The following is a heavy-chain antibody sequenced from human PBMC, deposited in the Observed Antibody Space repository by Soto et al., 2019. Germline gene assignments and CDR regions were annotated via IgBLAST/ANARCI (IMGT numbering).Heavy chain of an antibody. CDR2: IIPIFGTA. CDR1: GGTFISYD. CDR3: ARALRFLEWLSPDYYGMDV. D-gene: IGHD3-3*01. J-gene: IGHJ6*02. V-gene: IGHV1-69*06. Sequence: SVTVSCTASGGTFISYDISWVRQATGQGLEWMGGIIPIFGTANYAQKFQGRVTITADKSTSTAYMELSSLRSEDTAVYYCARALRFLEWLSPDYYGMDVWGQGTTVTLSS.